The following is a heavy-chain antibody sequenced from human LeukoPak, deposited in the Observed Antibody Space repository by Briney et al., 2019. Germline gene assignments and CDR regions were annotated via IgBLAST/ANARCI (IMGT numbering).Heavy chain of an antibody. V-gene: IGHV1-46*01. CDR3: ARASSTGWYSY. CDR2: INPSDGGT. CDR1: RHTFTNYH. D-gene: IGHD2-15*01. Sequence: ASVKVSCKASRHTFTNYHLHWVRQAPGQGLEWMGMINPSDGGTRYAQKFQGRGTMTRDTSTSTVYMELSSLRSEDTAVYYCARASSTGWYSYWGQGTLVTVSS. J-gene: IGHJ4*02.